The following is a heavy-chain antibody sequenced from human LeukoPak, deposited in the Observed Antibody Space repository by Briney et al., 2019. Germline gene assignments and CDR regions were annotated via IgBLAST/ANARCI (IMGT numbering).Heavy chain of an antibody. D-gene: IGHD4-17*01. CDR2: IIPILGIA. CDR1: GYTFSSYA. V-gene: IGHV1-69*04. J-gene: IGHJ1*01. CDR3: ARYPTTVRLRGYFQH. Sequence: SVKVSCKASGYTFSSYAISWVRQAPGQGLEWMGRIIPILGIANYAQKFQGRVTITADKSTSTAYMELSSLRSEDTAVYYCARYPTTVRLRGYFQHWGQAPWSPSPQ.